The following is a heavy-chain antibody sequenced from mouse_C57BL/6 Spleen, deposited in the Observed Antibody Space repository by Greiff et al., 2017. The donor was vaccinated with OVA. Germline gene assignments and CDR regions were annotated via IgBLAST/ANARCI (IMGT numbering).Heavy chain of an antibody. D-gene: IGHD1-1*01. CDR3: ATVRSRDYAMDY. V-gene: IGHV1-50*01. CDR1: GYTFTSYW. J-gene: IGHJ4*01. CDR2: IDPSDSYT. Sequence: QVQLQQSGAELVKPGASVKLSCKASGYTFTSYWMQWVKQRPGQGLEWLGEIDPSDSYTNYNQKFKGKATLTVDTSSSTAYMQLSSLTAEDSAVYYCATVRSRDYAMDYWGQGTSVTVSS.